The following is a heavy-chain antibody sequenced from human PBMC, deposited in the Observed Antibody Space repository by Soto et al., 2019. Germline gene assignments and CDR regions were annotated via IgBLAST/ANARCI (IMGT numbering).Heavy chain of an antibody. Sequence: SGTLSLTCTVSGGSVSSGRYYWSWIRQPRGKGLEWIVYIYYSASTHSSPSLKRRFTISVDTSKNLSSLKLSSVTAADTAVYYCAADYYDSSGAGDFDYWDQGTLVTVS. V-gene: IGHV4-61*01. D-gene: IGHD3-22*01. CDR3: AADYYDSSGAGDFDY. CDR2: IYYSAST. CDR1: GGSVSSGRYY. J-gene: IGHJ4*02.